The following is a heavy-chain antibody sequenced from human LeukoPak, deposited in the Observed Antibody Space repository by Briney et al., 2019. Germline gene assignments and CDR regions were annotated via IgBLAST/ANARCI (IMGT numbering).Heavy chain of an antibody. CDR3: AKDTSTVTTTGPFDY. CDR1: GFTFDDYT. D-gene: IGHD4-11*01. Sequence: PGGSLRLSCAASGFTFDDYTMHWVRQAPGKGLEWVSLISWDGGSTYYADSVKGRFTISRDNSKNSLYLQMNRLRTEDTALYYCAKDTSTVTTTGPFDYWGRGTLVTVSS. V-gene: IGHV3-43*01. CDR2: ISWDGGST. J-gene: IGHJ4*02.